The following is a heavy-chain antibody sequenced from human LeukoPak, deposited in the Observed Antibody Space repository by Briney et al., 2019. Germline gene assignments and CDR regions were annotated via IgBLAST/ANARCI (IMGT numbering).Heavy chain of an antibody. V-gene: IGHV3-66*01. CDR1: GFTVSSNY. CDR2: IYSGGST. CDR3: ARDTIEAVAGTNLDY. J-gene: IGHJ4*02. D-gene: IGHD6-19*01. Sequence: PGGSLRLSCAASGFTVSSNYMSWVRLAPGKGLEWVSVIYSGGSTYYADSVKGRFTISRDNSKNTLYLQMNSLRAEDTAVYYCARDTIEAVAGTNLDYWGQGTLVTVSS.